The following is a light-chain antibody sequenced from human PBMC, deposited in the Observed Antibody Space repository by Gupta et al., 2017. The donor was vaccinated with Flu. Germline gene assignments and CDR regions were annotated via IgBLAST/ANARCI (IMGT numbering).Light chain of an antibody. J-gene: IGKJ4*01. CDR1: QGISRN. V-gene: IGKV3-11*01. CDR3: QQRSNWPLT. Sequence: EVVLTQSLDTLSLSPRVRATLSGRASQGISRNLAWYQHKPGQAPRHLTYDESNRAAGIPARFSGSGSGTGFTLTICSLEPEEFAVYYCQQRSNWPLTFGGGTEVEIK. CDR2: DES.